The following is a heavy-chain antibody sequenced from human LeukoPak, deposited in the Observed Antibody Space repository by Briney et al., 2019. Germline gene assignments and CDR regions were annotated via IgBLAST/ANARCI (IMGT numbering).Heavy chain of an antibody. V-gene: IGHV3-21*01. CDR2: ISSSSSYI. D-gene: IGHD3-16*01. CDR3: AKGAGKATTALGY. CDR1: GFTFSSYS. Sequence: PGGSLRLSCAASGFTFSSYSMNWVRQAPGKGLEWVSSISSSSSYIYYADSVKGRFTISRDNAKNSLYLQMNSLRAEDTAVYYCAKGAGKATTALGYWGQGTLVTVSS. J-gene: IGHJ4*02.